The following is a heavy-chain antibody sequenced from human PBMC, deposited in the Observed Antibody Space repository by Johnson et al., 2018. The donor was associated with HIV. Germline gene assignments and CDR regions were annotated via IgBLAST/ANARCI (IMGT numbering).Heavy chain of an antibody. CDR3: ARVRGWLQHDAFDI. CDR2: ISYDGRTK. V-gene: IGHV3-30-3*01. Sequence: QLPLVVSGNSVVQPGSPLSLSRASSAFSSSCSAIHWVSQAPGKGLEWVAVISYDGRTKYYADSVKGRFTISRDNSKNTLYLQMDSLRAEDTAVYYCARVRGWLQHDAFDIWGQGTMVTVSS. D-gene: IGHD5-24*01. CDR1: AFSSSCSA. J-gene: IGHJ3*02.